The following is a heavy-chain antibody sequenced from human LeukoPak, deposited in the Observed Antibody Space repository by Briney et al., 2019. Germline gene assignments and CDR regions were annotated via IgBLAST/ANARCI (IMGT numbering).Heavy chain of an antibody. CDR2: ISTSSTYI. V-gene: IGHV3-21*01. D-gene: IGHD1-20*01. J-gene: IGHJ4*02. Sequence: GGSLRLSCAASGFTFSSYTMNWVRQAPGKGLEWVSSISTSSTYIYYADSVKGRFTISRDNAKNSLYLQMNSLRAEDAAVYYCARDPPFIIGTTFFDYWGQGTPVTVSS. CDR3: ARDPPFIIGTTFFDY. CDR1: GFTFSSYT.